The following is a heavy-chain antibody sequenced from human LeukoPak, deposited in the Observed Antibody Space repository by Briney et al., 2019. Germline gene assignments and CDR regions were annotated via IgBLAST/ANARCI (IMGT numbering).Heavy chain of an antibody. J-gene: IGHJ4*02. CDR3: ARDVGEQQPLYFDY. Sequence: GGSLRLSCAASGFTFSSYAMHWVRQAPGKGLEWVAVISYDGSNKYYADSVKGRFTISRDNSKNTLYLQMNSLRAEDTAVYYCARDVGEQQPLYFDYWGQGTLVTVSS. D-gene: IGHD6-13*01. V-gene: IGHV3-30-3*01. CDR1: GFTFSSYA. CDR2: ISYDGSNK.